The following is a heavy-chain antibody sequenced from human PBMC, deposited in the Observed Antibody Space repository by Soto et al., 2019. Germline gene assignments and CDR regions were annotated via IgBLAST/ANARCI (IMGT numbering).Heavy chain of an antibody. CDR3: ARDVIYGSGSYYRNDAFDI. D-gene: IGHD3-10*01. CDR1: GGSISSGGYY. Sequence: SETMSLTCTVSGGSISSGGYYWSWIRQHPGKGLEWIGYIYYSGSTYYNPSLKSRVTISVDTSKNQFSLKLSSVTAADTAVYYCARDVIYGSGSYYRNDAFDIWGQGTMVTVS. J-gene: IGHJ3*02. V-gene: IGHV4-31*02. CDR2: IYYSGST.